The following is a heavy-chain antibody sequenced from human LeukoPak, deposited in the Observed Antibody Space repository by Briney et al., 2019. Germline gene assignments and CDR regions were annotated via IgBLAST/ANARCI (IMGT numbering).Heavy chain of an antibody. CDR1: QFTFSHYG. CDR3: ARDAQRGFDYSNSLRY. Sequence: GGSLTLSCVASQFTFSHYGMHWVRQAPGRGLEWVAVIWSDGTNQYYADSVKGRFTISRDDSQKTVYLQMNGPRVGDTAVYFCARDAQRGFDYSNSLRYWGQGTLVTVSS. V-gene: IGHV3-33*08. CDR2: IWSDGTNQ. J-gene: IGHJ4*02. D-gene: IGHD4-11*01.